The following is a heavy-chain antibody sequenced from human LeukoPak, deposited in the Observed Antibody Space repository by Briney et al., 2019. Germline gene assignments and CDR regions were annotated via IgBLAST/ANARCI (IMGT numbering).Heavy chain of an antibody. D-gene: IGHD5-18*01. V-gene: IGHV1-69*13. CDR3: ARDQGGYSYGYGNWFDP. J-gene: IGHJ5*02. CDR1: GGTFSSYA. Sequence: SVKVSCKASGGTFSSYAISWVRQAPGQGLEWMGGIIPIFGTANYAQKFQGRVTITADESTSTACMELSSLRSEDTAVYYCARDQGGYSYGYGNWFDPWGQGTLVTVSS. CDR2: IIPIFGTA.